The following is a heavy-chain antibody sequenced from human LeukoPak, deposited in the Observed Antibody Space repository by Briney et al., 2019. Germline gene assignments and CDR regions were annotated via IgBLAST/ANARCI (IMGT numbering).Heavy chain of an antibody. J-gene: IGHJ6*02. D-gene: IGHD6-19*01. CDR1: GYTLTELS. Sequence: ASVKVSCKVSGYTLTELSMHWVRQAPGKGLEWMGGFDPEDGETIYAQKFQGRVTMTEDTSTDTAYMELSSLRSEDTAVYYCATASSGLVAVYYYGMGVWGQGTTVTVSS. CDR2: FDPEDGET. CDR3: ATASSGLVAVYYYGMGV. V-gene: IGHV1-24*01.